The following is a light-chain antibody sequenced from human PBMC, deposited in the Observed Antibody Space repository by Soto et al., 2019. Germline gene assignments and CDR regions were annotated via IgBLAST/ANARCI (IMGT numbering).Light chain of an antibody. J-gene: IGLJ1*01. CDR2: GNS. CDR1: SSNIGAGYD. V-gene: IGLV1-40*01. CDR3: QSYDSSLSGLV. Sequence: QSVLTQPPPESGAPGQRVTISCTGSSSNIGAGYDVHWYQQLPGTAPKLLIYGNSNRPSGVPDRFSGSKSGTSASLAITGLQAEDEADYYCQSYDSSLSGLVFGTGTKLTVL.